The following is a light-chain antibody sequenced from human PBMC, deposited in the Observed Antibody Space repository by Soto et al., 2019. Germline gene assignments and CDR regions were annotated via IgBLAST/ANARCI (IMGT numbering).Light chain of an antibody. J-gene: IGLJ3*02. CDR2: STN. Sequence: QTVVTQEPSFSVSPGGTVTLTCGLSSGSVSTNYYPSWYQQTPGQAPRTLIYSTNTRSSGVPDRFSGSILGNKAALTITGAQADDESAYYCVLYRGSGIWVFGLGTKFTAL. CDR3: VLYRGSGIWV. V-gene: IGLV8-61*01. CDR1: SGSVSTNYY.